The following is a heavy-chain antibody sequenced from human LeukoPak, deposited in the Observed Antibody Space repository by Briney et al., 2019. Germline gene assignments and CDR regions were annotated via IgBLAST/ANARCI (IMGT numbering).Heavy chain of an antibody. D-gene: IGHD2-21*02. CDR1: GGSISNNYW. CDR3: AKDCGADCYAPDY. J-gene: IGHJ4*02. V-gene: IGHV4-4*02. Sequence: TSETLSLTCAVSGGSISNNYWWGWVRQPPGKGLEWIGEIYHSGSTNYNPSLKSRVTISVDKSENQFSLKLSSVTAADTAVYYCAKDCGADCYAPDYWGRGTLVTVSS. CDR2: IYHSGST.